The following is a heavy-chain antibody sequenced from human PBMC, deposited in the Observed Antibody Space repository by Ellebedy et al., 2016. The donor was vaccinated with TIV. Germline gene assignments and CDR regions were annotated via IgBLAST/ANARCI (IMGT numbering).Heavy chain of an antibody. CDR1: GFTFSTSW. CDR2: IRPDGSEK. CDR3: ARNKGWNAFDI. D-gene: IGHD6-19*01. Sequence: GESLKISCAASGFTFSTSWLTWVRQAPGKGLEWVAGIRPDGSEKWYVDSVKGRFTISRDNAKNSLSLQMNSLRADDTAVYYCARNKGWNAFDIWGQGTMVTVSS. V-gene: IGHV3-7*01. J-gene: IGHJ3*02.